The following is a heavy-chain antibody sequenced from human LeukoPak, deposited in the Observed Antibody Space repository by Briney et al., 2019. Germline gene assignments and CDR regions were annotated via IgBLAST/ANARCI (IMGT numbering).Heavy chain of an antibody. CDR3: ARGMGGNYFNLFDY. CDR2: IYTSGST. J-gene: IGHJ4*02. CDR1: GDSISSYY. Sequence: PSETLSLTCTVSGDSISSYYWSWIRQPAGKGLEWIGRIYTSGSTNYNPPLKSRVAMSVDTSKNQFSLKLSSMTAADTAVYFCARGMGGNYFNLFDYWGQGTLVTVSS. V-gene: IGHV4-4*07. D-gene: IGHD4-23*01.